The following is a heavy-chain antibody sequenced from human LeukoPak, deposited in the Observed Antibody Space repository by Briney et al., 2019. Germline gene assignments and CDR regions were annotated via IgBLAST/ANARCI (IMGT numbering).Heavy chain of an antibody. CDR2: IYTRGST. CDR3: GGERKYNWFDP. D-gene: IGHD1-14*01. V-gene: IGHV4-4*07. CDR1: GGSISSYY. J-gene: IGHJ5*02. Sequence: SETLSLTCTVSGGSISSYYWSWRRQPAGKGLEWIGRIYTRGSTNYNPSLKSRVTMSVDTSKNQFSLKLSSVTAADTAVYYCGGERKYNWFDPWGQGTLVTVSS.